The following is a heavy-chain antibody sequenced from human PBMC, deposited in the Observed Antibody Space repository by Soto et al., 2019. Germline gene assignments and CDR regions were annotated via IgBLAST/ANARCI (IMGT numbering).Heavy chain of an antibody. V-gene: IGHV1-8*01. Sequence: GXSVKVSFKASGEAFTAYDINWVREATGHGLEWMGWINPNSGNIGYAQRFQGRVTMTRDTAIRTAYMEVSSLRSDDTAVYYCARGRASGSYYLLDYWGQGTLVTVSS. J-gene: IGHJ4*02. CDR3: ARGRASGSYYLLDY. CDR2: INPNSGNI. CDR1: GEAFTAYD. D-gene: IGHD3-10*01.